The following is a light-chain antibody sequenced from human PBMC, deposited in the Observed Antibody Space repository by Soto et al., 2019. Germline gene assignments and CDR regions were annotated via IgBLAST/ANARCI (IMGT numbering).Light chain of an antibody. V-gene: IGKV3-11*01. CDR3: LHRNNWPSLT. Sequence: EIVLTQSPATLSLSPGERATLSCRASQSVSSYLAWYQQKPGQAPRLLIYDTSNRATGIPARFSGSGSGTDFTLTISSLEPEDFAVYYCLHRNNWPSLTVGGGTKVDSK. J-gene: IGKJ4*01. CDR1: QSVSSY. CDR2: DTS.